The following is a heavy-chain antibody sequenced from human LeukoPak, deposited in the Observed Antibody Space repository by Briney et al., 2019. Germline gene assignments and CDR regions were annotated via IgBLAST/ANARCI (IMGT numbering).Heavy chain of an antibody. D-gene: IGHD3-3*01. V-gene: IGHV1-2*02. CDR2: IKSNSGVT. CDR3: ARAESFNFWSGSYQTTHTHFDY. Sequence: ASVKVSCKASGYTFTSYDINWVRQAPGQGLEWMGWIKSNSGVTNYAQNFQGRVTMTRDTSISTAYMELSRLGSDDTAVYYCARAESFNFWSGSYQTTHTHFDYWGQGTLVTVSS. CDR1: GYTFTSYD. J-gene: IGHJ4*02.